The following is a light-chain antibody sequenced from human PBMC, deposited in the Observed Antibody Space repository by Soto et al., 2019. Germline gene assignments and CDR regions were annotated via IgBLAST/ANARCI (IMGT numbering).Light chain of an antibody. CDR1: QSIVNW. Sequence: DIQMTQSPSTLSASVGDRVIVTCRASQSIVNWLAWYQQKPGKAPKLLISDASKLESGVPSRFSGVGSGTEFTLTISSLRPDDSATYFCQQYNLDPYTFGQGTKLEIK. J-gene: IGKJ2*01. V-gene: IGKV1-5*01. CDR3: QQYNLDPYT. CDR2: DAS.